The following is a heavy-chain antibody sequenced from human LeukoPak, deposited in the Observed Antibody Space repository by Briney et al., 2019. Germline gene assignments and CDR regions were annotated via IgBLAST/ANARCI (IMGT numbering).Heavy chain of an antibody. CDR1: GGSISSYY. CDR2: IYYSGST. Sequence: SETLSLTCTVSGGSISSYYWSWIRQPPGKGLEWIGYIYYSGSTNYNPSLKSRVTISVDTSKNQFSLKVSSVTVADTAVYYCARHRGLMNDAFDIWGQGTMVTVSS. CDR3: ARHRGLMNDAFDI. V-gene: IGHV4-59*08. D-gene: IGHD3-10*01. J-gene: IGHJ3*02.